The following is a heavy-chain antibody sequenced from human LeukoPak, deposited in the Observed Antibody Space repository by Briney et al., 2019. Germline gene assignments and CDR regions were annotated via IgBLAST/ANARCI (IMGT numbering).Heavy chain of an antibody. Sequence: SQTLSLTCTVSGGSISSGGYSWSWIRQPPGKGLEWIGYIYHSGSTYYNPSLKSRVTISVDRSKNQFSLKLSSVTAADTAVYYCASVDTAMALDYWGQGTLVTVSS. CDR2: IYHSGST. CDR3: ASVDTAMALDY. D-gene: IGHD5-18*01. CDR1: GGSISSGGYS. J-gene: IGHJ4*02. V-gene: IGHV4-30-2*01.